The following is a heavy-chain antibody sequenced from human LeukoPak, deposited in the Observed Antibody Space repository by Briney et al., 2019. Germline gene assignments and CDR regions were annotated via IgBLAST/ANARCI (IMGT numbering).Heavy chain of an antibody. V-gene: IGHV3-23*01. CDR3: AKDVVAMVRGVIPPSLVY. J-gene: IGHJ4*02. Sequence: TGGSLRLSCAASGFTFSSYAMSWVRQAPGKGLEWVSAISGSGGSTYYADSVKGRFTISRDNSKNTLYLQMNSLRAEDTAVYYCAKDVVAMVRGVIPPSLVYWGQGTLVTVSS. CDR2: ISGSGGST. CDR1: GFTFSSYA. D-gene: IGHD3-10*01.